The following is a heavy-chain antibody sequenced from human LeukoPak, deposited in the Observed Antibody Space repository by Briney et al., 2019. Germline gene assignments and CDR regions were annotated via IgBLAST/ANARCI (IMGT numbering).Heavy chain of an antibody. CDR1: GFTFSRYG. J-gene: IGHJ4*02. V-gene: IGHV3-30*02. Sequence: GGSLRLSCAASGFTFSRYGMHWVRQAPGKGLEWVAFIREDGSNNYYADSVKGRFTISRDNFENTLSLHMNSLRPEDTAVYYCAKDLASETFSFDYWGQGGLVTVSS. CDR2: IREDGSNN. CDR3: AKDLASETFSFDY. D-gene: IGHD3-3*01.